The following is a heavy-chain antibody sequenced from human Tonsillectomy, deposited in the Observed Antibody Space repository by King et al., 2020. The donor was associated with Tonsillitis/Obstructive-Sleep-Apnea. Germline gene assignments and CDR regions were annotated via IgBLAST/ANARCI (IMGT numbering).Heavy chain of an antibody. Sequence: VQLVESGGGLVQPGGSLRLSCAASGFTFSSYAMSWVRQAPGKGLEWVSSLSNIGGSTYYADSVKGRFTISRDNSKNTLYLQMNSLRAEDTAVYNCAKGGAYTSSWEDEYYYMDVWGKGTTVTVSS. D-gene: IGHD6-13*01. V-gene: IGHV3-23*04. CDR1: GFTFSSYA. CDR2: LSNIGGST. J-gene: IGHJ6*03. CDR3: AKGGAYTSSWEDEYYYMDV.